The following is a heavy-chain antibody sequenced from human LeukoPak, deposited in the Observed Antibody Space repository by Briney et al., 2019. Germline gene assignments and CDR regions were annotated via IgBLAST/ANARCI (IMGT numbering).Heavy chain of an antibody. CDR2: IYSGDST. D-gene: IGHD1-26*01. CDR3: ARDYSGSYSRFDY. CDR1: GLTVSNNY. Sequence: GGSLRLSCAASGLTVSNNYMSWVRQAPGKGLEWVSIIYSGDSTSYADSVKGRFTISRDNSKNTLYLQMNSLRAGDTAVYYCARDYSGSYSRFDYWGQGTLVTVSS. V-gene: IGHV3-66*01. J-gene: IGHJ4*02.